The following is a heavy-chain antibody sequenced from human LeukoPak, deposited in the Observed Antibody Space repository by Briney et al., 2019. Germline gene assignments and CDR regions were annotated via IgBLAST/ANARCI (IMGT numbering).Heavy chain of an antibody. CDR2: ISSSSSYI. D-gene: IGHD6-6*01. CDR3: ARDLAARPGGWFDP. J-gene: IGHJ5*02. CDR1: GFTFSTYW. V-gene: IGHV3-21*01. Sequence: GGSLRLSCVGSGFTFSTYWMSWVRQAPGKGLEWVSSISSSSSYIYYADSVKGRFTISRDNAKSSLFLQMNSLRAEDTAVYYCARDLAARPGGWFDPWGQGTLVTVSS.